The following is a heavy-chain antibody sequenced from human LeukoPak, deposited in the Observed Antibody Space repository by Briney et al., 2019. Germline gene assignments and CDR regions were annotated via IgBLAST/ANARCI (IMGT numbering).Heavy chain of an antibody. J-gene: IGHJ4*02. D-gene: IGHD3-9*01. CDR1: GRSISSYY. Sequence: SETLSLTCSVSGRSISSYYWSWIRQPPGKRLEWSVYIYYSESTNYNPSLKSRVTISVDTSKNQFSLKLSSVTAADTAVYYCARQYDILTGYPYYFDYWGQGTLVTVSS. V-gene: IGHV4-59*08. CDR2: IYYSEST. CDR3: ARQYDILTGYPYYFDY.